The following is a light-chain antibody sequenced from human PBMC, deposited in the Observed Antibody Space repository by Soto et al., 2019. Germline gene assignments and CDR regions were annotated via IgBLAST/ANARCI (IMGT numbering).Light chain of an antibody. V-gene: IGLV1-40*01. CDR3: QSYDSSLSGAVV. CDR1: SSTIGAGYD. CDR2: DDI. J-gene: IGLJ2*01. Sequence: QSVLTQPPSVSGAPGQRVTISCTGSSSTIGAGYDVHWYQLLPGTAPKLLIYDDINRPSGVPDRISGSKSGTSASLAIAGLQADDEADYYCQSYDSSLSGAVVFGGGTKLT.